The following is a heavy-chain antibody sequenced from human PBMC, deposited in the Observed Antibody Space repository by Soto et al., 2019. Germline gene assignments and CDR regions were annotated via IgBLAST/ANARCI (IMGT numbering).Heavy chain of an antibody. CDR1: GGTFSSYA. V-gene: IGHV1-69*06. D-gene: IGHD2-21*02. J-gene: IGHJ3*02. Sequence: SVKVSCKASGGTFSSYAISCVRQAPGPGLEWMGGIIPIFGTANYAQKFQGRVTITADKSTSTAYMELSSLRSEDTAVYYCAREEARVVVTAITPNAFDIWGQGTMVTVSS. CDR2: IIPIFGTA. CDR3: AREEARVVVTAITPNAFDI.